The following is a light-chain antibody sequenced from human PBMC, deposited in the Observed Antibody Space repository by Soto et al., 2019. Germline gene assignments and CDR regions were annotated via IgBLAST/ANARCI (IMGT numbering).Light chain of an antibody. V-gene: IGLV1-47*01. CDR2: RDS. J-gene: IGLJ7*01. CDR3: QSYDSSLSGSV. CDR1: SSSIGSNY. Sequence: QSVLTQPPSASGTPGQRVTISCSESSSSIGSNYIYWYQQLPGTAPKLLIYRDSQRPSGVPDRFSGSKSGTSASLAISGLRSEDEADYYCQSYDSSLSGSVFGGGTQLTVL.